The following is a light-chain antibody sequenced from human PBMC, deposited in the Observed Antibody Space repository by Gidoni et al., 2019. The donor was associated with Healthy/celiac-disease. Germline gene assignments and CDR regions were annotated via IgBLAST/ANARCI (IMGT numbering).Light chain of an antibody. Sequence: EIVLTQSPGTLSLSPGERATLSCRASQSVSSSRLLTYGASSRATGIPDRFSGSGSGTDFTLTSSRLEPEDFEVYKCQQYGSYGSFGQGTKLEIK. V-gene: IGKV3-20*01. J-gene: IGKJ2*03. CDR1: QSVSSS. CDR3: QQYGSYGS. CDR2: GAS.